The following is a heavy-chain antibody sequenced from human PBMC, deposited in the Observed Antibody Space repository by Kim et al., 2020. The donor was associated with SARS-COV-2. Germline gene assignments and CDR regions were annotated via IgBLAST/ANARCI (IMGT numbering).Heavy chain of an antibody. J-gene: IGHJ6*02. CDR3: ARDFEYYDSGGHYYGMDV. D-gene: IGHD3-22*01. CDR1: GFTFSSYW. Sequence: GGSLRLSCAASGFTFSSYWMSWVRQAPGKGLEWVANIKQDGSEKYYVDSVKGRFTISRDNAKNSLYLQMNSLRAEDTAVYYCARDFEYYDSGGHYYGMDVWGQGTTVTVSS. V-gene: IGHV3-7*01. CDR2: IKQDGSEK.